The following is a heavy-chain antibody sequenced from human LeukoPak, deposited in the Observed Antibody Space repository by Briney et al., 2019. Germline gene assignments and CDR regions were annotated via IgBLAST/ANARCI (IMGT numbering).Heavy chain of an antibody. J-gene: IGHJ6*02. CDR1: GFTFSNYW. D-gene: IGHD4-17*01. Sequence: SGGSLRLSCAASGFTFSNYWMHWVRQAPGKGLEWVSGISGGGGNTYYADSVKGRLTISRDNSKNTLYLQMNSLTAEDTAVYYCAKDRDFGDPYYYYGMDVWGQGTTVTVSS. V-gene: IGHV3-23*01. CDR3: AKDRDFGDPYYYYGMDV. CDR2: ISGGGGNT.